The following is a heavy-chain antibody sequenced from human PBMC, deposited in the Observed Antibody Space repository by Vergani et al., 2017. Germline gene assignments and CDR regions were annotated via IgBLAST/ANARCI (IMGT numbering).Heavy chain of an antibody. V-gene: IGHV1-3*01. CDR2: INASNGNT. J-gene: IGHJ5*02. D-gene: IGHD3-10*01. CDR1: GYTFTSYA. CDR3: ARESSSYCDGSGSPWGWFDP. Sequence: QVQLVQSGAEVKKPGASVKVSCKASGYTFTSYAMHWVRQAPGQRLEWMGWINASNGNTKYSQKFQGRVTITRDTSASTAYMGRSSLRSEDTAVYYCARESSSYCDGSGSPWGWFDPWGQGTLVTVSS.